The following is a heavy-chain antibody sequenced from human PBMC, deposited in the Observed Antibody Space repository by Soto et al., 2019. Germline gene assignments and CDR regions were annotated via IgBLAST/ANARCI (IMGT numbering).Heavy chain of an antibody. CDR2: IYPGDSDT. Sequence: GESLKISCKGSGYSFTSYWIGWVRQMPGKGLEWMGIIYPGDSDTRYSPSFQGQVTISADKSISTAYLQWSSLKASDTAMYYCASNSIAVAGHYYYYGMDVWGQGTTVTVS. V-gene: IGHV5-51*01. D-gene: IGHD6-19*01. CDR3: ASNSIAVAGHYYYYGMDV. J-gene: IGHJ6*02. CDR1: GYSFTSYW.